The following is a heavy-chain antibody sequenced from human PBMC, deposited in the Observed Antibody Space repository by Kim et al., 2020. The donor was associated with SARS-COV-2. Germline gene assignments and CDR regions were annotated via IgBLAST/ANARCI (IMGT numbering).Heavy chain of an antibody. CDR2: ISYDGSNK. D-gene: IGHD3-9*01. Sequence: GGSLRLSCAASGFTFSSYGMHWVRQAPGKGLEWVAVISYDGSNKYYADSVKGRFTISRDNSKNTLYLQMNSLRAEDTAVYYCARRTGYFDWLPDYWGQGTLVTVSS. CDR1: GFTFSSYG. V-gene: IGHV3-33*05. J-gene: IGHJ4*02. CDR3: ARRTGYFDWLPDY.